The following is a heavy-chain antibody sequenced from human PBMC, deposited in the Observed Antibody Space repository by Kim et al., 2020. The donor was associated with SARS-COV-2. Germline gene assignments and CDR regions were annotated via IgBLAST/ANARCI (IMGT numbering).Heavy chain of an antibody. J-gene: IGHJ4*02. Sequence: LSLTCAASGFTFSSYGMHWVRQAPGKGLEWVAVIWYDGSNKYYADSVKGRFTISRDNSKNTLYLQMNSLRAEDTAVYYCARVGVRGYCTNGVCAPDYWGQGTLVTVSS. CDR3: ARVGVRGYCTNGVCAPDY. V-gene: IGHV3-33*01. CDR1: GFTFSSYG. D-gene: IGHD2-8*01. CDR2: IWYDGSNK.